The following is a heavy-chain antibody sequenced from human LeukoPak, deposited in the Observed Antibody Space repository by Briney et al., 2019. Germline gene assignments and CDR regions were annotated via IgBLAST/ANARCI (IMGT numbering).Heavy chain of an antibody. CDR2: ISAYNGNT. CDR3: ARAEWELLLLWFDP. D-gene: IGHD1-26*01. CDR1: GYTFTGYY. V-gene: IGHV1-18*04. J-gene: IGHJ5*02. Sequence: ASVKVSCKASGYTFTGYYMHWVRQAPGQGLEWMGWISAYNGNTDYAQKLQGRVTMTTDTSTSTAYMELRSLRSDDTAVYYCARAEWELLLLWFDPWGQGTLVTVSS.